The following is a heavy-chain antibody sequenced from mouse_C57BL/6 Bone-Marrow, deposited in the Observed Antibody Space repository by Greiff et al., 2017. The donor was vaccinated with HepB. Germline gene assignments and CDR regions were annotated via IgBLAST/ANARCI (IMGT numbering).Heavy chain of an antibody. Sequence: VQLKQSGAELVRPGASVKLSCTASGFNIKDDYMHWVKQRPEQGLEWIGWIDPENGDTEYASKFQGKATITADTSSNTAYLQLSSLTSEDTAVYYCTTLITTVVAGGQGTLVTVSA. D-gene: IGHD1-1*01. V-gene: IGHV14-4*01. CDR3: TTLITTVVA. J-gene: IGHJ3*01. CDR2: IDPENGDT. CDR1: GFNIKDDY.